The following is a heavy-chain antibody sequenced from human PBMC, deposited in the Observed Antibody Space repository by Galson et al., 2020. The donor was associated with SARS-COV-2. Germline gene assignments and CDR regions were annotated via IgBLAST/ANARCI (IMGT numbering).Heavy chain of an antibody. CDR1: GGTFSSYA. D-gene: IGHD3-10*01. V-gene: IGHV1-69*04. CDR3: AREKWFGELLNGWYFDL. J-gene: IGHJ2*01. Sequence: KISCQASGGTFSSYAISWVRQAPGQGLEWMGRIIPILGIANYAQKFQGRVTITADKSTSTAYMELSSLRSEDTAVYYCAREKWFGELLNGWYFDLWGRGTLVTVSS. CDR2: IIPILGIA.